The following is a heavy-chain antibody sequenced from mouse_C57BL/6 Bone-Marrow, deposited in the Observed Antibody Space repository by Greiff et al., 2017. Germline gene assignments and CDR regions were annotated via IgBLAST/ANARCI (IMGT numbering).Heavy chain of an antibody. Sequence: QVQLKQSGPGLVQPSQSLSITCTVSGFSLTSYGVHWVRQSPGEGLEWLGVIWSGGSTDYNAAFISRLSISKDNSKSQVFFKMNSLQADDTARYYCARRSFAYWGQGTLVTVSA. CDR3: ARRSFAY. CDR1: GFSLTSYG. V-gene: IGHV2-2*01. CDR2: IWSGGST. J-gene: IGHJ3*01.